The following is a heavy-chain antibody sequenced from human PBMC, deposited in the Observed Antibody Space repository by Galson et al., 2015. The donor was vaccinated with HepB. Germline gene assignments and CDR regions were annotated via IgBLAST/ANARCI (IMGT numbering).Heavy chain of an antibody. J-gene: IGHJ4*02. CDR3: ARDHTIFGVVIIDY. Sequence: SLRLPCAASGFTFSSYSMHWVRQAPGKGLEWVSSISSSSSYIYYADSVKGRFTISRDNAKNSLYLQMNGLRAEDTAVYYCARDHTIFGVVIIDYWGQGTLVTVSS. V-gene: IGHV3-21*01. D-gene: IGHD3-3*01. CDR2: ISSSSSYI. CDR1: GFTFSSYS.